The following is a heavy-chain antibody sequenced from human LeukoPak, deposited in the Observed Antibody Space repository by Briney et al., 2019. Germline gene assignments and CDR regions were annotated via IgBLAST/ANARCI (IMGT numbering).Heavy chain of an antibody. CDR3: ARQGRIVVVTTTHDAFDI. J-gene: IGHJ3*02. CDR1: GYSFTTYW. D-gene: IGHD2-21*02. Sequence: GESLKISCTGFGYSFTTYWIGWVRQTPGKGLEWMGIIYPGDSDARYSPSLQGQVTISADKSISTAYLQWSSLKASDTAMYYCARQGRIVVVTTTHDAFDIWGQGTMVTVSS. V-gene: IGHV5-51*01. CDR2: IYPGDSDA.